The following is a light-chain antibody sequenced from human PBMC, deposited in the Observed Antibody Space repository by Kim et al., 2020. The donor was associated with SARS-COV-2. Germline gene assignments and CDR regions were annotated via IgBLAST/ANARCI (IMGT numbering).Light chain of an antibody. V-gene: IGKV3-20*01. J-gene: IGKJ4*01. CDR1: QSVSSY. Sequence: LSPGEGATLSCRASQSVSSYLAWYQQKPGQAPRLLIYGASSRATGIPDRFSGSGSGTDFTLTISRLEPEDFAVYYCQQYGSSPLTFGGGTKVDIK. CDR3: QQYGSSPLT. CDR2: GAS.